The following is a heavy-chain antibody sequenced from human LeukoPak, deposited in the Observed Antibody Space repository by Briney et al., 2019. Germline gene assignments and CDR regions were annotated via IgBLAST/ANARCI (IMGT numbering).Heavy chain of an antibody. J-gene: IGHJ4*02. D-gene: IGHD3-3*01. Sequence: KPSETLSLTCAVYGGSFSGYYWSWIRQPPGQGLEWIGEINHSGSTNYNPSLKGRVTISVDTSKNQCSLKLSSVTAADTAVYYCARGEPVILDFFDYWGQGTLVTVSS. CDR3: ARGEPVILDFFDY. CDR1: GGSFSGYY. CDR2: INHSGST. V-gene: IGHV4-34*01.